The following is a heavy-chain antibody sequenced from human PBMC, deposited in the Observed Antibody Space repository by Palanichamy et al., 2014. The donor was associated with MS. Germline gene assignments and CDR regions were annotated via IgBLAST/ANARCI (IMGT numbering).Heavy chain of an antibody. Sequence: QVRLQQSGAEVKRPGSSVTVSCKAAGGIFRGHSIVWLRQAPGQGPEWMGRIISLLGKTNYTQKFQDRLTITADENPTTAYMELRGLTSADTAIYYCASETAAALIDFWGQGTLVTVSS. J-gene: IGHJ4*02. V-gene: IGHV1-69*11. CDR1: GGIFRGHS. D-gene: IGHD6-25*01. CDR3: ASETAAALIDF. CDR2: IISLLGKT.